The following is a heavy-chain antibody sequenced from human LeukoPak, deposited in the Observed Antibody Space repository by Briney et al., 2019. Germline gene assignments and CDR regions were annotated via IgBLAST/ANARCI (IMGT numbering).Heavy chain of an antibody. V-gene: IGHV3-30*04. CDR1: GFTFSSYA. CDR2: ISYDGSNK. CDR3: ARDVDTAMGPFDY. Sequence: GGSLRLSCAASGFTFSSYAMHWVRQAPGRGLEWVAVISYDGSNKYYADSVKGRFTISRDNSKNTLYLQMNSLRAEDTAVYYCARDVDTAMGPFDYWGQGTLVTVSS. J-gene: IGHJ4*02. D-gene: IGHD5-18*01.